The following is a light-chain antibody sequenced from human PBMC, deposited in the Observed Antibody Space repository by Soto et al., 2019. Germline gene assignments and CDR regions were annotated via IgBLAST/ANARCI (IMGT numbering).Light chain of an antibody. V-gene: IGKV1-39*01. CDR1: QTISSY. J-gene: IGKJ1*01. Sequence: DIQMTQSPSSLSASVGDRVTITCRASQTISSYLHWYQQKPGIAPKLLIYAASSLQSGVPSRFSGSGSGTDFTLTISSLQPEDFATYSCQQSYSLPWTFGQGTKVEIK. CDR2: AAS. CDR3: QQSYSLPWT.